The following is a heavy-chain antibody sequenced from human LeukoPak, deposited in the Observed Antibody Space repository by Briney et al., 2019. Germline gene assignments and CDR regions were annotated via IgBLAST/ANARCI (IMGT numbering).Heavy chain of an antibody. Sequence: GASVTVSHRASVYTFTSWYLHGVRQAPAQGREWMRINNPSGGNTRYAQTFQRRVTTTSDASTSTVYMELSSVRSEDTAVYYCASGSESRIAYWGQGTLVTVSS. CDR2: NNPSGGNT. CDR3: ASGSESRIAY. D-gene: IGHD1-26*01. J-gene: IGHJ4*02. V-gene: IGHV1-46*01. CDR1: VYTFTSWY.